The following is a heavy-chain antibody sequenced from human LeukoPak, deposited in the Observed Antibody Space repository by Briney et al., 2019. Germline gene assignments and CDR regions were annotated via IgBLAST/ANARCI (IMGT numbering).Heavy chain of an antibody. CDR1: GGSFSGYY. CDR2: INHSGST. J-gene: IGHJ6*02. CDR3: ARDRGSTSWHDPYYYYYGMDV. V-gene: IGHV4-34*01. D-gene: IGHD2-2*01. Sequence: SETLSLTCAVYGGSFSGYYWSWIRQPPGKGLEWIGEINHSGSTNYNPSLKSRVTISVDTSKNQFSLKLSSVTAADTAVYYCARDRGSTSWHDPYYYYYGMDVWGQGTTVTVSS.